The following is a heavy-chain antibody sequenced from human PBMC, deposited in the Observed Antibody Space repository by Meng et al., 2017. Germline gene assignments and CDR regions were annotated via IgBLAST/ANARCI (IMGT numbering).Heavy chain of an antibody. CDR3: AREADYYYDSSGYYPLDAFDI. V-gene: IGHV3-48*03. D-gene: IGHD3-22*01. J-gene: IGHJ3*02. Sequence: GGSLRLSCAASGFTFSSYEMNWVRQAPGKGLEWVSYISSSGSTIYYADSVKGRFTISRDNAKNSLYLQMNSLRAEDTAVYYCAREADYYYDSSGYYPLDAFDIWDEGTMVTVSS. CDR2: ISSSGSTI. CDR1: GFTFSSYE.